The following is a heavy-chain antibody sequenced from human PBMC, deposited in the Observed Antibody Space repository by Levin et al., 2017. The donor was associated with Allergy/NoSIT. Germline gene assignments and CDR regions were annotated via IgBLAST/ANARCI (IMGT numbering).Heavy chain of an antibody. D-gene: IGHD4-17*01. CDR1: GFTYSIYW. V-gene: IGHV3-74*01. CDR3: ARGGDYADLGY. J-gene: IGHJ4*02. CDR2: INNDASTT. Sequence: GESLKISCVASGFTYSIYWMHWVRQAPGKGLVWVSRINNDASTTTYADSVKGRFTISRDNAKNTLYLQMNSLRAEDTAVYYCARGGDYADLGYWGQGTLVTVSS.